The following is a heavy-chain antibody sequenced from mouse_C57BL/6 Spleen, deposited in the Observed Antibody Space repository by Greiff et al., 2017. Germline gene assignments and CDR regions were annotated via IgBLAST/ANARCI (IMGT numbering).Heavy chain of an antibody. Sequence: EVKLVESGGGLVQPGGSLSLSCAASGFTFTDYYMSWVRQPPGKALEWLGFIRNKANGYTTEYSASVKGRFTIYRDKSQSILYLQSNALGDEDSASYYCARYGSSFDYWGPGTTLTVSS. CDR1: GFTFTDYY. V-gene: IGHV7-3*01. J-gene: IGHJ2*01. CDR2: IRNKANGYTT. D-gene: IGHD1-1*01. CDR3: ARYGSSFDY.